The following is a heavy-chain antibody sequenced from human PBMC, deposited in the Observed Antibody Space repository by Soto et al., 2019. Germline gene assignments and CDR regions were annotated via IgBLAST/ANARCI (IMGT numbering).Heavy chain of an antibody. CDR3: ARQSRGALFDDFWSGYYPDRFDP. CDR2: IYYSGST. D-gene: IGHD3-3*01. J-gene: IGHJ5*02. V-gene: IGHV4-39*01. CDR1: GGSISSSSYY. Sequence: SETLSLTCTVSGGSISSSSYYWGWIRQPPGKGLEWIGSIYYSGSTYYNPSLKSRVTISVDTSKNQFSLKLSSVTAADTAVYYCARQSRGALFDDFWSGYYPDRFDPWGQGTLVTVSS.